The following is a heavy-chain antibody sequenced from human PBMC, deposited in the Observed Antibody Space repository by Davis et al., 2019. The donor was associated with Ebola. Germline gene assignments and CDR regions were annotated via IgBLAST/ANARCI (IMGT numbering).Heavy chain of an antibody. Sequence: PSETLSLTCTVSGGSISSSSYYWGWIRQPPGKGLEWIGSIYYSGSTYYNPSLKSRVTISVDTSKNQFSLKRSSVTAADTAVYYCARRGRITTDWFDPWGQGTLVTVSS. J-gene: IGHJ5*02. D-gene: IGHD3-10*01. V-gene: IGHV4-39*01. CDR3: ARRGRITTDWFDP. CDR1: GGSISSSSYY. CDR2: IYYSGST.